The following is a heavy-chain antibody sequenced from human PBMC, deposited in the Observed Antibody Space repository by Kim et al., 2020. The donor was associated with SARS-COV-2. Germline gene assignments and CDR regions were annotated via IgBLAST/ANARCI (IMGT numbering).Heavy chain of an antibody. J-gene: IGHJ4*02. CDR2: R. V-gene: IGHV3-9*01. Sequence: RGYADSVKGRFPISRDNAKNSLYLQMNSLRAEDTALYYCAKADDGGGDYWGQGTLVTVSS. CDR3: AKADDGGGDY. D-gene: IGHD3-10*01.